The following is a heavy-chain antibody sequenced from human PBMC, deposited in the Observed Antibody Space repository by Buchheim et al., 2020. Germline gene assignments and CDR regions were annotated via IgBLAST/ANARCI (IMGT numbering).Heavy chain of an antibody. D-gene: IGHD3-22*01. CDR2: ISGSGGST. J-gene: IGHJ4*02. CDR3: AKGDYDSSGYPYYFDY. Sequence: VQLVESGGGFVKPGGSLRLSCAASGFTFSDYYMSWIRQAPGKGLEWVSAISGSGGSTYYADSVKGRFTISRDNSKNTLYLQMNSLRAEDTAVYYCAKGDYDSSGYPYYFDYWGQGTL. V-gene: IGHV3-23*04. CDR1: GFTFSDYY.